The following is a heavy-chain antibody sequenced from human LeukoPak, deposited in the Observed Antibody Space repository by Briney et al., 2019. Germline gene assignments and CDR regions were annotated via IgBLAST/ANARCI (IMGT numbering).Heavy chain of an antibody. J-gene: IGHJ4*02. Sequence: PSETLSLTCSVSGGSISSYYWSWIRQPAGKGLEWIGRIYASGSTNYNPSLKSRVTMSVDTSKNQFSLNLSSVTAADTAVYYCARDECNSSSCPKYFDYWGKGTLVTVSS. V-gene: IGHV4-4*07. CDR3: ARDECNSSSCPKYFDY. D-gene: IGHD2/OR15-2a*01. CDR2: IYASGST. CDR1: GGSISSYY.